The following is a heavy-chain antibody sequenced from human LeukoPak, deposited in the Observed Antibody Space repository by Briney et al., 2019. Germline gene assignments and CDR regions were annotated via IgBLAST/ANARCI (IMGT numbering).Heavy chain of an antibody. CDR2: INYNGGSR. J-gene: IGHJ4*02. V-gene: IGHV3-20*04. CDR1: GFTFDDYG. Sequence: GGSLRLSCAASGFTFDDYGMTWVRQALGKGLEWVSGINYNGGSRSYEDSVKGRFTISRDNAKNSMYLQMNSLRAEDTAVYYCTRDPGRCTSTSCYPDYWGQGTLVTVSS. D-gene: IGHD2-2*01. CDR3: TRDPGRCTSTSCYPDY.